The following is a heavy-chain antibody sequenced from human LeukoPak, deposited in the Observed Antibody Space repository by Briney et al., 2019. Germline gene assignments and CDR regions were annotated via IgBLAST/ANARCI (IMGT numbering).Heavy chain of an antibody. J-gene: IGHJ4*02. CDR2: GSTSGST. Sequence: SETLSLTCTVSGASISSYYWSRIRQPAGKGLEWIGRGSTSGSTNYNPSLKSRVTMSVETSKNQFSLKLSSVTAADTAVYYCARDSYFGSGNYYIDYWGQGTLVTVSS. V-gene: IGHV4-4*07. CDR3: ARDSYFGSGNYYIDY. CDR1: GASISSYY. D-gene: IGHD3-10*01.